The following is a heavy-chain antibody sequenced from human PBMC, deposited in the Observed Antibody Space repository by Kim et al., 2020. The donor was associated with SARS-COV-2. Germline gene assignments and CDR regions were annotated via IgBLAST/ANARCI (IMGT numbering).Heavy chain of an antibody. J-gene: IGHJ4*02. V-gene: IGHV3-9*01. CDR2: ISWNSGNL. CDR1: GFTFGDYA. Sequence: GGSLRLSCAASGFTFGDYAMHWVRQAPGKGLEWVSGISWNSGNLGYADSVKGRFTISRDNAKNSLHLQMNSLKAEDTALYYCALEGPTALDFWGQGTLVTVSS. D-gene: IGHD1-1*01. CDR3: ALEGPTALDF.